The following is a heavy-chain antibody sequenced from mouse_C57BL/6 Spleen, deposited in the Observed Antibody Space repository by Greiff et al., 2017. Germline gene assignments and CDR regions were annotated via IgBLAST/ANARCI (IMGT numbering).Heavy chain of an antibody. V-gene: IGHV1-64*01. CDR1: GYTFTSYW. CDR2: IHPTSGST. D-gene: IGHD2-3*01. CDR3: ARGAYDCYSYWYFDV. J-gene: IGHJ1*03. Sequence: QVQLQQPGAELVKPGASVKLSCKASGYTFTSYWMHWVKQRPGQGLEWIGMIHPTSGSTNYNEKFKSKATLTVDKSSSTAYMQLSSLTSEDSAVYYCARGAYDCYSYWYFDVGGTGTTVTVSS.